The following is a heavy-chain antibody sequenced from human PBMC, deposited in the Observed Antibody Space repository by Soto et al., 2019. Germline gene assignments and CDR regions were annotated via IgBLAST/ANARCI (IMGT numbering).Heavy chain of an antibody. CDR1: GGSISSYY. CDR3: AREGSGWDGYFDY. CDR2: IYYSGST. J-gene: IGHJ4*02. Sequence: QVQLQESGPGLVKPSETLSLTCTVSGGSISSYYWSWIRQPPGKGLEWIGYIYYSGSTNYNPSLKSRVTISVDTSKNQFSLKLSSVTAADTAVYYCAREGSGWDGYFDYWGQGTLVTVSS. D-gene: IGHD6-19*01. V-gene: IGHV4-59*01.